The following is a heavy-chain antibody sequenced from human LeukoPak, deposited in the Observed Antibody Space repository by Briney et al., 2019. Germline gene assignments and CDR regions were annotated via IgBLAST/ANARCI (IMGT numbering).Heavy chain of an antibody. V-gene: IGHV3-23*01. CDR2: ISGSGRGT. Sequence: PGGSLRLSCAASGFTFSSYAMSWVRQAPGKGLDWVSTISGSGRGTFYADSVKGRFTISRDNSKNTLYLQMNSLRAEDTAVYYCAKAGGYSYDYYYYGMDVWGQGTTVTVSS. D-gene: IGHD5-18*01. CDR3: AKAGGYSYDYYYYGMDV. CDR1: GFTFSSYA. J-gene: IGHJ6*02.